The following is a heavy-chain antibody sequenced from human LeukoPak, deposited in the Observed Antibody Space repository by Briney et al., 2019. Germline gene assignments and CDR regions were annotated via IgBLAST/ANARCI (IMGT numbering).Heavy chain of an antibody. Sequence: GGSLRLSCAASGFTFSTYSMNWVRQAPGRGLEWDSSISSSGTYIYYAGSMRGRFTISRDNSKNSLYLQMNSLRAEDTAVYYCASSFPRRDDYISNYFDYWGQGTLVTVSS. V-gene: IGHV3-21*01. D-gene: IGHD5-24*01. CDR1: GFTFSTYS. CDR2: ISSSGTYI. CDR3: ASSFPRRDDYISNYFDY. J-gene: IGHJ4*02.